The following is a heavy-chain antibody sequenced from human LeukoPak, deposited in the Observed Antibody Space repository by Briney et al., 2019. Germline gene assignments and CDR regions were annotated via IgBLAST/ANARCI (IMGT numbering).Heavy chain of an antibody. V-gene: IGHV3-23*01. CDR2: ISGSGGST. CDR1: GFTFSSYA. Sequence: PGGSLRLSCAASGFTFSSYAMSWVRQAPGKGLEWVSAISGSGGSTYYADSVKGRFTISRDNSKNTLYLQMNSLRAEDTAVYYCARTLGGAAMVSLFDYWGQGILVTVSS. CDR3: ARTLGGAAMVSLFDY. D-gene: IGHD5-18*01. J-gene: IGHJ4*02.